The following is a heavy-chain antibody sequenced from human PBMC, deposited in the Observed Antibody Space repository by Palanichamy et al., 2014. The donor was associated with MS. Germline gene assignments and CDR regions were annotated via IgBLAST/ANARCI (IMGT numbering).Heavy chain of an antibody. D-gene: IGHD3-3*02. CDR2: ST. J-gene: IGHJ4*02. Sequence: STWDADSVKGRFTISRDKSKSTVFLQMSSLRPEDTAMYYCVRDCNFGVVGKCLDYWGQGTLVTVSS. V-gene: IGHV3-66*03. CDR3: VRDCNFGVVGKCLDY.